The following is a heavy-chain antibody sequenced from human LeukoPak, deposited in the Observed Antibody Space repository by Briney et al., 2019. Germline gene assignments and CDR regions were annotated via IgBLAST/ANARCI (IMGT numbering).Heavy chain of an antibody. CDR3: AKVWIPRGYSYGLFDY. CDR1: GFTFSSYS. CDR2: ISGSGGST. D-gene: IGHD5-18*01. Sequence: GGSLRLSCAASGFTFSSYSMNWVRQAPGKGLEWVSAISGSGGSTYYADSVKGRFTISRDNSKNTLYLQMNSLRAEDTAVYYCAKVWIPRGYSYGLFDYWGQGTLVTVSS. V-gene: IGHV3-23*01. J-gene: IGHJ4*02.